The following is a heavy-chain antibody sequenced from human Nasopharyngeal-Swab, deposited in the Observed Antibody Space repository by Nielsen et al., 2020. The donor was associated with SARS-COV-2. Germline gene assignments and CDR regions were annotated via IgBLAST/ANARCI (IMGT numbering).Heavy chain of an antibody. CDR3: IKNSDYGFYAFHI. V-gene: IGHV3-73*01. Sequence: GESLKISCEASGFIFSGSAIHWVRQASGKGLEWVGRIRSKIDSHATAYGASVKGRFTISRDDSKNTAYLQMNSLKTEDTAVYYCIKNSDYGFYAFHIWGQGTKVTVSS. J-gene: IGHJ3*02. D-gene: IGHD3-16*01. CDR2: IRSKIDSHAT. CDR1: GFIFSGSA.